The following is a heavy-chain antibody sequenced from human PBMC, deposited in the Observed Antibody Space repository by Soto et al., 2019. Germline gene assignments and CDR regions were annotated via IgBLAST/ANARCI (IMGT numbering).Heavy chain of an antibody. CDR1: GASIARGYYS. V-gene: IGHV4-30-2*01. CDR2: IQHGGNT. Sequence: SETLSLTCAVSGASIARGYYSWNWPLHPRRKGLRWNEHIQHGGNTYYNASLKSRVTISQERSKNQFSLSPSSVTAAYTAMYLCDRVAYSGFEYFFDSWGQGILVTVSS. J-gene: IGHJ4*02. CDR3: DRVAYSGFEYFFDS. D-gene: IGHD5-12*01.